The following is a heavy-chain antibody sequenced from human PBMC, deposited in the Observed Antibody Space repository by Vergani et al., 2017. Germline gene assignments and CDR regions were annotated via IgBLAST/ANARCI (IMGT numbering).Heavy chain of an antibody. Sequence: QVQLQQWGAGLLKPSETLSLTCAVYGGSFSGYYWSWIRQPPGKGLEWIGEINHSGSTNYNPSLKSRVTISVDTSKNQFSLKLSSVTAADTAVYYCARGRRYQLLFPGNWFDPGGQGTLVTVSS. V-gene: IGHV4-34*01. D-gene: IGHD2-2*01. CDR2: INHSGST. CDR1: GGSFSGYY. J-gene: IGHJ5*02. CDR3: ARGRRYQLLFPGNWFDP.